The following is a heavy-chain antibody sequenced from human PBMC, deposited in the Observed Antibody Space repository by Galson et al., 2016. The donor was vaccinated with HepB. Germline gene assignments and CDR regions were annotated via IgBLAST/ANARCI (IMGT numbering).Heavy chain of an antibody. D-gene: IGHD3-22*01. CDR1: RFNFSNNA. CDR3: SRDPTTAYTYYDSRGYFVP. V-gene: IGHV3-23*01. CDR2: ISGSGTYT. J-gene: IGHJ5*02. Sequence: SLRLSCAASRFNFSNNAMSWLRQAPGKGLEWVAYISGSGTYTYYADSVKGRFTIPRDKSKNTVDLQMNSLGVEDTAVYFCSRDPTTAYTYYDSRGYFVPWGQGTLVTVSS.